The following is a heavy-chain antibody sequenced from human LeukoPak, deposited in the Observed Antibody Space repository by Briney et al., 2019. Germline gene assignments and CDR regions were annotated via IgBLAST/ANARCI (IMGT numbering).Heavy chain of an antibody. CDR2: IIPIFGTA. D-gene: IGHD6-13*01. J-gene: IGHJ6*03. CDR3: ARDSGKQLVHYYMDV. V-gene: IGHV1-69*05. CDR1: GGTFSSYA. Sequence: SVKVSCKASGGTFSSYAISWVRQAPGQGLEWMGGIIPIFGTANYAQKFQGRVTITTDESTSTAYMELSSLRSEDTAVYYCARDSGKQLVHYYMDVWGKGTTVTVSS.